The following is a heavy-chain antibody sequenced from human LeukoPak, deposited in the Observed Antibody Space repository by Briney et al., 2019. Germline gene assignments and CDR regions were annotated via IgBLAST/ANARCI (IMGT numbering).Heavy chain of an antibody. CDR1: GFNFNTYA. D-gene: IGHD5-24*01. CDR2: ISCNGRRK. V-gene: IGHV3-30*04. CDR3: ARQEARDYQYEGLDY. Sequence: PGGSLRLSCLASGFNFNTYAIHWVRQAPGKGLEWVSLISCNGRRKEYAASVKGRFTIDRDNSKNTVFLQMNSLRPDDTAIYFCARQEARDYQYEGLDYWGQGSLVTVSS. J-gene: IGHJ4*02.